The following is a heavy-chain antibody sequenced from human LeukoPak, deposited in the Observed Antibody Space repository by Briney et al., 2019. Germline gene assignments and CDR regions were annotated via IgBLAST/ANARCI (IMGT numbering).Heavy chain of an antibody. J-gene: IGHJ4*02. D-gene: IGHD6-13*01. Sequence: SGGSLRLSCAAFGFTFDDYAMHWVRQAPGKGLEWVSLISGDGGSTYYADSVKGRFTISRDNSKNSLYLQMNSLRTEDTALYYCAEDPIAAAGMYYFDYWGQGTLVTVSS. V-gene: IGHV3-43*02. CDR2: ISGDGGST. CDR3: AEDPIAAAGMYYFDY. CDR1: GFTFDDYA.